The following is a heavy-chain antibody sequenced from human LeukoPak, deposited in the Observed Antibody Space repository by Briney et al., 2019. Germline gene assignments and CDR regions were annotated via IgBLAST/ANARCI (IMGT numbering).Heavy chain of an antibody. D-gene: IGHD3-9*01. CDR3: ARVRDDPYYDILTGSNYYYYMDV. Sequence: SETLSLTCTVYGGSISSYYWSWIRQPPGKGLEWIGYIYYSGSTNYNPSLKSRVTISVDTSKNQFSLKLSSVTAADTAVYYCARVRDDPYYDILTGSNYYYYMDVWGKGTTVTISS. CDR2: IYYSGST. CDR1: GGSISSYY. J-gene: IGHJ6*03. V-gene: IGHV4-59*01.